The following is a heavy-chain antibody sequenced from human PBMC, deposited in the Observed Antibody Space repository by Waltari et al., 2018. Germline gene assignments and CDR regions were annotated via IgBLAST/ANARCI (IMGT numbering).Heavy chain of an antibody. CDR1: GFTFGDYA. J-gene: IGHJ4*02. V-gene: IGHV3-49*04. CDR3: TRVEWLVHFDY. CDR2: IRSKGYGGTT. D-gene: IGHD6-19*01. Sequence: EVQLVASGGGLVQPGRSLRLSCTASGFTFGDYAMSWVRQAPGQGLEWVGFIRSKGYGGTTEYAASVKGRFTISRDDSKSIAYLQMNSLKTEDTAVYYCTRVEWLVHFDYWGQGTLVTVSS.